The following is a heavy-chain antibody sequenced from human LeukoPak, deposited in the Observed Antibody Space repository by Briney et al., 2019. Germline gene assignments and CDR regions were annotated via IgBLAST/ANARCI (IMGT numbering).Heavy chain of an antibody. CDR2: ICGSGGST. V-gene: IGHV3-23*01. Sequence: GGSLRLSCAASGFTFSSYAMSWVRQAPGKGLEWVSAICGSGGSTYYADSVKGRFTISRDNSKNPPYLQMNSLRAEDTAVYYCAKGYTSDSTMIVVDATPFDYWGQGTLVTVSS. J-gene: IGHJ4*02. CDR3: AKGYTSDSTMIVVDATPFDY. CDR1: GFTFSSYA. D-gene: IGHD3-22*01.